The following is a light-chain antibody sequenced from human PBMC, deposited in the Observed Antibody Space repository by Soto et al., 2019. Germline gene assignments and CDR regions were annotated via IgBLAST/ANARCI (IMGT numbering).Light chain of an antibody. CDR2: ATS. J-gene: IGKJ4*01. V-gene: IGKV3-15*01. CDR1: HRVSSY. CDR3: QQYNNWPFT. Sequence: EIVITQSPATLSVSPGERATLSCRASHRVSSYLAWYQQKPGQAPRLLIYATSTRETGIPARFSGSGSGTEFTLTISSLQSEDFAVYYCQQYNNWPFTFGGGTKVDIK.